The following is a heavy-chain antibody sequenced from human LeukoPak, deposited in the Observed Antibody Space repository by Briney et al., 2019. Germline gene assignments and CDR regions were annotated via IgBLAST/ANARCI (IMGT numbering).Heavy chain of an antibody. J-gene: IGHJ4*02. CDR1: GLTFSSYA. V-gene: IGHV3-30-3*01. CDR3: ARGVTIAVAGTVDY. Sequence: GGSLRLSCAASGLTFSSYAMHWVRQAPGKGLEWVAVISYDGSNKYYADSVKGRFTISRDNSKNTLYLQMNSLRAEDTAVYYCARGVTIAVAGTVDYWGQGTLVTVSS. D-gene: IGHD6-19*01. CDR2: ISYDGSNK.